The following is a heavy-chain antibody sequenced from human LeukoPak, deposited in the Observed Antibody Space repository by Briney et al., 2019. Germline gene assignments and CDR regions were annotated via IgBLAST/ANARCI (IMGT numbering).Heavy chain of an antibody. CDR3: AGQKQRQSFDY. J-gene: IGHJ4*02. CDR2: IYYSGST. Sequence: SETLSLTCTVSGGSISSSSYYWGWIRQPPGKGLEWIGSIYYSGSTYYNPSLKSRVTISVDTSKNQFSLKLSSVTAADTAVYYCAGQKQRQSFDYWGQGTLVTVSS. CDR1: GGSISSSSYY. D-gene: IGHD6-25*01. V-gene: IGHV4-39*01.